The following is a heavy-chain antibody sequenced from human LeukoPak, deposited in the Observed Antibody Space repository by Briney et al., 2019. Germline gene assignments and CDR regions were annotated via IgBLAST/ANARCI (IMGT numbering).Heavy chain of an antibody. V-gene: IGHV1-69*13. CDR3: AREKGVRDAFDI. CDR1: GGTFSSYA. Sequence: RASVKVSCKASGGTFSSYAISWVRQAPGQGLEWMGGINPIFGTANYAQKFQGRVTITADESTSTAYMELSSLRSDDTAVYYCAREKGVRDAFDIWGQGTMVTVSS. J-gene: IGHJ3*02. CDR2: INPIFGTA. D-gene: IGHD3-10*01.